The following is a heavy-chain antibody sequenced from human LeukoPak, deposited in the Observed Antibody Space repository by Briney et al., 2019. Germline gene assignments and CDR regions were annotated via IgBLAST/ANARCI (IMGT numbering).Heavy chain of an antibody. J-gene: IGHJ4*02. CDR2: ISYDGSNK. CDR3: ARGIKGSGYLFDY. Sequence: GRSLRLSCAASGFTFSSYAMHWVRQAPGKGLEWVAVISYDGSNKYYADSVKGRFTISRGNSKNTLYLQMNSLRAEDTAVYYCARGIKGSGYLFDYWGQGTLVTVSS. V-gene: IGHV3-30*01. D-gene: IGHD3-22*01. CDR1: GFTFSSYA.